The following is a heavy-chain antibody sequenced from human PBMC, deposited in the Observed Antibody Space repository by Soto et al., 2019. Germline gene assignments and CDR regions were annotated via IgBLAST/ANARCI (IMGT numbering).Heavy chain of an antibody. V-gene: IGHV1-69*12. Sequence: QVQLVQSGAEVKKPGSSLKVSCKASGGTFSSSAFSWVRQAPGQGLEWMGGIMPIFRTADYAQKFQGRVTITADESPSTAYLELSSLRSEDTGVYYCAGDNDRQQLGGNYYYIMDVWGQGTTVTVSS. CDR2: IMPIFRTA. CDR1: GGTFSSSA. J-gene: IGHJ6*02. CDR3: AGDNDRQQLGGNYYYIMDV. D-gene: IGHD1-1*01.